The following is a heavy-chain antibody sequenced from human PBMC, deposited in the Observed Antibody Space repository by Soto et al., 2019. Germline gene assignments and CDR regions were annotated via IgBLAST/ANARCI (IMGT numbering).Heavy chain of an antibody. V-gene: IGHV3-15*07. CDR1: GFTFSNAW. CDR3: TWGGAVAGSADY. J-gene: IGHJ4*02. Sequence: EVQLVESGGGLVKPGGSLRLSCAASGFTFSNAWMNWVRQAPGKGLEWVGRIKSKTDGGTTDYAAPVKGRFTISRDDSKTTPYLQMNSLKTEDTAVYYCTWGGAVAGSADYWGQGTLVTVSS. D-gene: IGHD6-19*01. CDR2: IKSKTDGGTT.